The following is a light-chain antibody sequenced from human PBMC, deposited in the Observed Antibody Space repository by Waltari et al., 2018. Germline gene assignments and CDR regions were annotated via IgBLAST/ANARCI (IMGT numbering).Light chain of an antibody. CDR1: SSYVGSYNY. CDR2: EVT. V-gene: IGLV2-8*01. Sequence: QSALTQPPSASGSPGQSVTISCTGTSSYVGSYNYVSWYQQHPGEAPKLMIYEVTKRPAGVPDRFSGSKSGNTASLTVAGLQAEYEADYYCISYAGSNYYVFGTGTKVTVL. CDR3: ISYAGSNYYV. J-gene: IGLJ1*01.